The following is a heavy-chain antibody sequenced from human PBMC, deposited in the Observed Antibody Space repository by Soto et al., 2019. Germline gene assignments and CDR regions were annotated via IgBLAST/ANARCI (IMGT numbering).Heavy chain of an antibody. CDR1: GGTVRTYI. CDR2: IIPIPDIT. D-gene: IGHD3-3*01. J-gene: IGHJ3*01. Sequence: QVQLVQSGAEVRKPGSSVKVSCKAPGGTVRTYIISWVRQAPGQGLEWMGRIIPIPDITNYAQKFQGRVTVTADRSTSTAYMELTSLKSEDTAVYYCARDRITTRGDAFDLWGQGTMVTVSS. CDR3: ARDRITTRGDAFDL. V-gene: IGHV1-69*08.